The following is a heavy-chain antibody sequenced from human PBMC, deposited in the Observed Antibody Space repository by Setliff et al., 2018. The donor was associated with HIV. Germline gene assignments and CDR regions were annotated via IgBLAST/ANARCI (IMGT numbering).Heavy chain of an antibody. Sequence: GASVKVSCKASGYTFTDYYMHWVRQATGQGLEWMAWINPNSGGTHFAQKFQGWVTVTWDSSISTSYMELKRLRNNDTAVYSCARVQGHCIGGNCYSDYYGMDVWGQGTTVTVSS. D-gene: IGHD2-15*01. CDR3: ARVQGHCIGGNCYSDYYGMDV. V-gene: IGHV1-2*04. J-gene: IGHJ6*02. CDR1: GYTFTDYY. CDR2: INPNSGGT.